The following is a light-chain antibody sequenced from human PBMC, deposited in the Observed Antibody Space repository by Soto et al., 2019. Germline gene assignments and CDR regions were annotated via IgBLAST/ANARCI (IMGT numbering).Light chain of an antibody. V-gene: IGKV3-15*01. CDR1: QSVSSN. CDR3: HQSQSWPRT. J-gene: IGKJ1*01. Sequence: EIVMTQSPATLSVSPGERATLSCRASQSVSSNLAWYQQKPGQAPRLLIYGASTRATGIPARFSGSGTGTDFTLTISDVQPEDFAVYYCHQSQSWPRTFGQGTKVDIK. CDR2: GAS.